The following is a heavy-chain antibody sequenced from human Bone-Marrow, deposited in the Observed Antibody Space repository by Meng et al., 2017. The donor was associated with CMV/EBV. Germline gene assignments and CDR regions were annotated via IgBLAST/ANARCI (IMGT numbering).Heavy chain of an antibody. J-gene: IGHJ4*02. Sequence: GESLKISCAASGFTFDDYAVHWVRQAPGKGLEWVSLVTWDGDSTYYADSVRGRFTISRDNSKNSLYLQMNSLRSEDTALYYCAKDGGSGWYSGYFDYWGQGTLVTVSS. D-gene: IGHD6-19*01. V-gene: IGHV3-43D*03. CDR3: AKDGGSGWYSGYFDY. CDR1: GFTFDDYA. CDR2: VTWDGDST.